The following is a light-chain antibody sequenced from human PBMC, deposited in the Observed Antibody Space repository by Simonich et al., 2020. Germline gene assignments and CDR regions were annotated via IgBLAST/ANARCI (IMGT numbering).Light chain of an antibody. CDR3: CSYAGSSTVV. J-gene: IGLJ2*01. CDR1: SSDVGSYIL. CDR2: EGS. Sequence: QSALTQPASVSGSPGQSITIPCTGTSSDVGSYILVSWYQQHPGKAHKLMIYEGSKRPSGFSNRFSGSKSGNTASLTISALQAEDEADYYCCSYAGSSTVVFGGGTKLTVL. V-gene: IGLV2-23*01.